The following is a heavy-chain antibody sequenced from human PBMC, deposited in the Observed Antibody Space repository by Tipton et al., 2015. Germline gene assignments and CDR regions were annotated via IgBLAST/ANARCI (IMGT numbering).Heavy chain of an antibody. CDR3: ARGHYVSGWYSHYFDL. D-gene: IGHD6-19*01. CDR1: GGSVRSYY. J-gene: IGHJ2*01. V-gene: IGHV4-59*02. CDR2: ISYSGRP. Sequence: TLSLTCTVSGGSVRSYYWSWIRQSAGKGLEWIGYISYSGRPNYNPSLRSRVTISVDASKNQFSLQLSSITAADTAVYYCARGHYVSGWYSHYFDLWGRGSLVTVSS.